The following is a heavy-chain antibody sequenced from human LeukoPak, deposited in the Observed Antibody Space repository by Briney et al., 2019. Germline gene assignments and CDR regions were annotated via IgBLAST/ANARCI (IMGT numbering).Heavy chain of an antibody. Sequence: SETLSLTCTVSGGSISSSSYYWGWIRQPPGKGLEWIGSIYYSGSTYYNPSLKSRVTISVDTSKNQFSLKLSSVTAADTAVYCCARESSYYDFWSGYYPGGYYYGMDVWGQGTTVTVSS. J-gene: IGHJ6*02. CDR1: GGSISSSSYY. CDR2: IYYSGST. V-gene: IGHV4-39*02. D-gene: IGHD3-3*01. CDR3: ARESSYYDFWSGYYPGGYYYGMDV.